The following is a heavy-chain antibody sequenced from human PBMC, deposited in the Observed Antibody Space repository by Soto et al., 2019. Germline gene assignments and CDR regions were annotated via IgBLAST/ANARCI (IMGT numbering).Heavy chain of an antibody. CDR2: IIPILGIA. J-gene: IGHJ6*02. Sequence: QVQLVQSGAEVKKPGSSVKVSCKASGGTFSSYTISWVRQAPGQGLEWMGRIIPILGIANYAQKFQGRVTITADKSTSTAYMELSSLRSEDTAVYYCASSPTVTTPSTYYYGMDVWGQGTTVTVSS. CDR3: ASSPTVTTPSTYYYGMDV. V-gene: IGHV1-69*02. CDR1: GGTFSSYT. D-gene: IGHD4-17*01.